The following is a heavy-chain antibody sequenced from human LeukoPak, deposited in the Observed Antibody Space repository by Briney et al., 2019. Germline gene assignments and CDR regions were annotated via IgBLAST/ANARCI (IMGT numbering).Heavy chain of an antibody. J-gene: IGHJ4*02. CDR1: GGTFSNDA. CDR3: ARGAGQLERPSFDY. D-gene: IGHD1-1*01. Sequence: ASVKVSCKASGGTFSNDAISWVRQATGQGLEWMGWMNPNSGNTGYAQKFQGRVTMTRNTSISTAYMELSSLRSEDTAVYYCARGAGQLERPSFDYWGQGTLVTVSS. V-gene: IGHV1-8*02. CDR2: MNPNSGNT.